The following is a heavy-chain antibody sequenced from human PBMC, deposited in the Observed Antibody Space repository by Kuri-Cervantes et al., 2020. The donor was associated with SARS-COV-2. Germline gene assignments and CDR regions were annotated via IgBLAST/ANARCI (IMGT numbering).Heavy chain of an antibody. J-gene: IGHJ4*02. CDR2: IYPGDSDT. CDR3: ARSEVGATTYLDY. V-gene: IGHV5-51*01. CDR1: GYSFTSYW. D-gene: IGHD1-26*01. Sequence: GGSLRLSCKGSGYSFTSYWIGWVRQMPGKGLEWMGIIYPGDSDTRYSPSFQGQVTISADKSISTAYLQWSSLKASDTAMYYCARSEVGATTYLDYRGQGTLVTVSS.